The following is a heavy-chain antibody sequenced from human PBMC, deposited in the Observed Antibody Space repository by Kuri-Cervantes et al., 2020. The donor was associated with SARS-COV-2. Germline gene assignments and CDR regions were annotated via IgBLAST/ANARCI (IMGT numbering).Heavy chain of an antibody. Sequence: SSVKVSCKASGGTFSSYAISWVRQAPGQGLEWMGRIIPIFGTANYAQKFQGRVTITADESTGTAYMELNSLRSEDTAVYYCARDPSTYRAAAGYFDYWGQGTLVTVSS. CDR2: IIPIFGTA. D-gene: IGHD6-13*01. J-gene: IGHJ4*02. V-gene: IGHV1-69*13. CDR1: GGTFSSYA. CDR3: ARDPSTYRAAAGYFDY.